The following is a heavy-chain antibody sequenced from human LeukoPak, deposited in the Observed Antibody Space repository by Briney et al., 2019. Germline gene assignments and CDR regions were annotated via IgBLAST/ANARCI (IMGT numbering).Heavy chain of an antibody. CDR1: GYTLRSYG. D-gene: IGHD1-26*01. J-gene: IGHJ4*02. CDR3: ARDLMELLSDY. Sequence: GASVKVSCKASGYTLRSYGITWVRQAPGQGLEWVGRISAYNGNTNYAQKLQGRVTMTTDTSTSTAHMELRSLRSDDTAVYYCARDLMELLSDYWGQGTLVTVSS. CDR2: ISAYNGNT. V-gene: IGHV1-18*01.